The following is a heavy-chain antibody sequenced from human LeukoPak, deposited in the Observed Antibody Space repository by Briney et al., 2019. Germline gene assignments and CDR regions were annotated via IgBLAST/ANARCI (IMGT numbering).Heavy chain of an antibody. Sequence: SVKVSCKASGYTFTSYYMHWVRQAPGQGLEWMGRIIPILGIANYAQKFQGRVTITADKSTSTAYMELSSPRSEDTAVYYCASSGGRLQSYYFDYWGQGTLVTVSS. CDR1: GYTFTSYY. D-gene: IGHD2-15*01. CDR2: IIPILGIA. CDR3: ASSGGRLQSYYFDY. V-gene: IGHV1-69*02. J-gene: IGHJ4*02.